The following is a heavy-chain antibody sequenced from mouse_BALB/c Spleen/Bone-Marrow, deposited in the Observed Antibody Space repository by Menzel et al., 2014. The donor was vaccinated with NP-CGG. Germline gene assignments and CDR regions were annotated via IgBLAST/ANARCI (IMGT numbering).Heavy chain of an antibody. J-gene: IGHJ4*01. CDR1: GYTFTDKW. CDR3: ARGGHDFSLDY. D-gene: IGHD2-4*01. V-gene: IGHV1-69*01. CDR2: IDTSDSYT. Sequence: QVHLQQPGAELGMPGASVKMSCKASGYTFTDKWMYWVKQRPGQGLEWIGAIDTSDSYTNYNQKFMGKASLTVDASSSTAYMQVSSLTSDDSAVYYCARGGHDFSLDYWGQGTSVTVSS.